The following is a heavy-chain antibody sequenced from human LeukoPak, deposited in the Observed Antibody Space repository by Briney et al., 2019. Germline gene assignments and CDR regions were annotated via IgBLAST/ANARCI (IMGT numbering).Heavy chain of an antibody. J-gene: IGHJ6*03. V-gene: IGHV6-1*01. CDR2: TYYRSKWYN. D-gene: IGHD1-26*01. CDR1: ADSVSTNSAA. CDR3: ARGVGTTQYYYYYMDV. Sequence: SQTLSLTCAISADSVSTNSAAWNWIRQPPSRGPEWLGRTYYRSKWYNDYAVSVKSRITIKPDTSKNQFSLQLNSVTPEDTAVYYCARGVGTTQYYYYYMDVWGKGTAVTVSS.